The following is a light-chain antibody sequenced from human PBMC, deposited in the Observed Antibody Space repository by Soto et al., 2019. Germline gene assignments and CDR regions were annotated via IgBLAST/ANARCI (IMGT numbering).Light chain of an antibody. CDR3: SSYTSRTTFV. CDR2: EVN. J-gene: IGLJ1*01. Sequence: QSVLTQPAPVSGSPGQSITISCTGTSSDVGGYNYVSWYQQHPGKAPKLMIYEVNNRPSGVSDRFSGSKSGNTASLTISGLQAEDEADYYCSSYTSRTTFVFGTGTKLTVL. V-gene: IGLV2-14*01. CDR1: SSDVGGYNY.